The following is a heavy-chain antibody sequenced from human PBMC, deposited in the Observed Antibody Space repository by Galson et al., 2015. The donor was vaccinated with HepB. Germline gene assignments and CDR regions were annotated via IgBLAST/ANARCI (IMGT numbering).Heavy chain of an antibody. CDR3: ATPTHYYLGSGTYNL. CDR2: ISDTGDST. V-gene: IGHV3-23*01. CDR1: GFIISPYV. D-gene: IGHD3-10*01. J-gene: IGHJ2*01. Sequence: SLRLSCAASGFIISPYVLSWVRQAPGKGLEWISSISDTGDSTYYADSVKGRFTISRDNSKKMLFLQMSSLRVDDTAVYYCATPTHYYLGSGTYNLWGRGTLVTVSS.